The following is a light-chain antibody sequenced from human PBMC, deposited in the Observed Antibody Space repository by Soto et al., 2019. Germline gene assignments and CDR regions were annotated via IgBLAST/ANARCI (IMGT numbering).Light chain of an antibody. Sequence: HSALTQPPSASGAPGQRVNISCSGSSSNIGSNYVYWYWQFPGTAPKLLIQRNNQRPSGVPARFSGSKSGTSASLAISGLRSEDEANYYCGGWDDSLSGPVFGGGTKVTVL. CDR2: RNN. V-gene: IGLV1-47*01. CDR1: SSNIGSNY. J-gene: IGLJ2*01. CDR3: GGWDDSLSGPV.